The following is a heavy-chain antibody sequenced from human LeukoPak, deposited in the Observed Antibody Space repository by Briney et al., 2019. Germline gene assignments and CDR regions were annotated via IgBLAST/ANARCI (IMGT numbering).Heavy chain of an antibody. Sequence: GGSLRLSCAASGFTFSTYAMSWVRQAPGKGLEWLSALIDSGTSTFYADSVKGRFTISRDNSRNTLYLQMDSLRAEDTAVYYCAKQVAAPGPIDYWGQGTLATVSS. V-gene: IGHV3-23*01. CDR3: AKQVAAPGPIDY. J-gene: IGHJ4*02. D-gene: IGHD5-12*01. CDR2: LIDSGTST. CDR1: GFTFSTYA.